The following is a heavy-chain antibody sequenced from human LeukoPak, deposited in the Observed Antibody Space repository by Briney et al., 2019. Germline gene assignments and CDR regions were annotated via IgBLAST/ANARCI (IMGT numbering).Heavy chain of an antibody. V-gene: IGHV1-69*05. CDR1: GGSFSNYA. D-gene: IGHD3-10*01. CDR3: ARGERAIPIYY. CDR2: IIPILGSA. Sequence: ASVKVSCKAPGGSFSNYAISWVRQAPGQGLEWMGGIIPILGSATYAQHFQGRVTITMDESTTTAYMELSSLRPGDTAVFYCARGERAIPIYYWGQGTLVTVCS. J-gene: IGHJ4*02.